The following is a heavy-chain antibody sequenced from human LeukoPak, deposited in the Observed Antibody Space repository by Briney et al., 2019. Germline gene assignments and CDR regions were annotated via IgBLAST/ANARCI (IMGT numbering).Heavy chain of an antibody. CDR2: ITPDRSNK. CDR1: GFTFSSYA. Sequence: GGSLRFSCAASGFTFSSYAMHWVRQAPGKGLEWLAVITPDRSNKYYAHTVKGRFTISRDTSKNTLYLQRNSLRGEDTAVYYCARERSDYYYGMDVWGQGTTLTVSS. J-gene: IGHJ6*02. V-gene: IGHV3-30-3*01. CDR3: ARERSDYYYGMDV. D-gene: IGHD3-3*01.